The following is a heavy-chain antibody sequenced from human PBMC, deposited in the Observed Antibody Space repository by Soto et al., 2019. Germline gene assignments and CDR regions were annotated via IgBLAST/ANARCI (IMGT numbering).Heavy chain of an antibody. Sequence: QVQLVQSGAEVKRPGSSVKVSCKASGDTFNFYSINWVRQAPGVGLEWVGRVNPILSMSNYAQRFQGRVTITADKSTSTAYRELRSLRSEDTAIYYCASSYGSGYRAFDYWGQGALVTVSS. CDR2: VNPILSMS. J-gene: IGHJ4*02. D-gene: IGHD3-10*01. CDR1: GDTFNFYS. CDR3: ASSYGSGYRAFDY. V-gene: IGHV1-69*02.